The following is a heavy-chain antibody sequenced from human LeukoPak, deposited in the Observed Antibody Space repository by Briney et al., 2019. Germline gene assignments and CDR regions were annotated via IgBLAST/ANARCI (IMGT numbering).Heavy chain of an antibody. J-gene: IGHJ4*02. CDR3: ARGVAAYTHYADSSGCD. CDR1: GYTLTGYH. CDR2: INPMNGDT. D-gene: IGHD3-22*01. Sequence: ASVKVSCKASGYTLTGYHVQWVRQAPGQGLEWMGWINPMNGDTNYAQKFQGRVTMTRDTSINTAYMELRSLISDDTAVYYCARGVAAYTHYADSSGCDWGQGTLVLVSS. V-gene: IGHV1-2*02.